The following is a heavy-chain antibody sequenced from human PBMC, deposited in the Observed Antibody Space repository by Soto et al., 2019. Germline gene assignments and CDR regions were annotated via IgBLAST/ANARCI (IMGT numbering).Heavy chain of an antibody. CDR2: ISGSGGST. CDR3: AKVNGRYYYDSSGYYPFDY. V-gene: IGHV3-23*01. J-gene: IGHJ4*02. Sequence: GGSLRLSCAASGFTFSSYAMSWVRQAPGKGLEWVSAISGSGGSTYYADSVKGRFTISRDNSKNTLYLQMNSLRAEDTAVYYCAKVNGRYYYDSSGYYPFDYWGQGTLVTVSS. D-gene: IGHD3-22*01. CDR1: GFTFSSYA.